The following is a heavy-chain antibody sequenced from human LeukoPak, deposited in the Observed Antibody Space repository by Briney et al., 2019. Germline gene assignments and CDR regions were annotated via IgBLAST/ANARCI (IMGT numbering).Heavy chain of an antibody. CDR3: ARGIGTSYDSSRDAFDI. V-gene: IGHV4-61*02. D-gene: IGHD3-22*01. Sequence: PSETLSLTCTVSAGSINSGDYYWSWIRQPAGKGLEWIGRIYSAGTNYNYNPSVKSRVTISIDTSKNQFSLKLTSVTAADTAVYYCARGIGTSYDSSRDAFDIWGQGTMVTVSS. CDR1: AGSINSGDYY. J-gene: IGHJ3*02. CDR2: IYSAGTN.